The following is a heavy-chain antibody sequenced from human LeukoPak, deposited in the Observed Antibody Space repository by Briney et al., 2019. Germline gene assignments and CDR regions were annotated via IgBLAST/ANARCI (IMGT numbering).Heavy chain of an antibody. Sequence: GGSLRLFCAASGFTLSFYEMHWVRQAPGTGLVWVSRFNSDGSRTGYADSVNGRFPISRHNAKNTLYLQMNSLRAEDTAMYYCARELPREVTLDHWGQGTLVNVSS. CDR2: FNSDGSRT. CDR3: ARELPREVTLDH. J-gene: IGHJ4*02. V-gene: IGHV3-74*01. D-gene: IGHD2-21*02. CDR1: GFTLSFYE.